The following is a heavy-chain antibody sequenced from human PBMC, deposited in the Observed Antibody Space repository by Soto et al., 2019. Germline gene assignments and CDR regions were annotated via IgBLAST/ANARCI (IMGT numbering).Heavy chain of an antibody. V-gene: IGHV1-58*01. CDR3: AGRFSGSYSTGNYYYYGMDV. J-gene: IGHJ6*02. D-gene: IGHD1-26*01. Sequence: SVKVSCKASGFTFTSSAVQWVRQARGQRLEWIGWIVVGSGNTNYAQKFQERVTITRDMSTSTAYMELSSLRSEDTAVYYCAGRFSGSYSTGNYYYYGMDVWGQGTTVTVSS. CDR2: IVVGSGNT. CDR1: GFTFTSSA.